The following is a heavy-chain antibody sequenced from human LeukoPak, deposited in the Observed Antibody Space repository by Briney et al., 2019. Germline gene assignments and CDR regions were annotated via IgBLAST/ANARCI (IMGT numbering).Heavy chain of an antibody. J-gene: IGHJ4*02. CDR3: EKRAISRTMVRGVAY. CDR1: GFTFSSYA. Sequence: GGSLRLSCAASGFTFSSYAMSWVRQARGKALEGVSAISGSGGSTYYADSVKGRFTISRDNSKNTLYLQINSLRAEDTAVYSCEKRAISRTMVRGVAYWGQGTLVTVSS. D-gene: IGHD3-10*01. CDR2: ISGSGGST. V-gene: IGHV3-23*01.